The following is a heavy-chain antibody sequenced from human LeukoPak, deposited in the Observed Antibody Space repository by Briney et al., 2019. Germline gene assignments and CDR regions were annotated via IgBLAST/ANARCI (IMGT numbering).Heavy chain of an antibody. CDR2: IYYSGST. V-gene: IGHV4-39*07. CDR1: GGSISSSSYY. Sequence: PSETLSLTCTVSGGSISSSSYYWGWIRQPPGKGLEWIGSIYYSGSTYYNPSLASRVTISVDRSKNQFSLRLTSVTAADTAVFYCARGGVGPTTNWFDPWGQGTLVTLSS. J-gene: IGHJ5*02. D-gene: IGHD1-26*01. CDR3: ARGGVGPTTNWFDP.